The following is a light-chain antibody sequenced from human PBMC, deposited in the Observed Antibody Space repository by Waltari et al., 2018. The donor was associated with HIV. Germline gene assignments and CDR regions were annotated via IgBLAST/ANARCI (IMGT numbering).Light chain of an antibody. CDR1: QSVSSV. V-gene: IGKV3-11*01. J-gene: IGKJ3*01. Sequence: EIVLTQSPATLSLSPGERATLSCRASQSVSSVLAWYKQKPGQAPRLLIYDLDKRATGSPARFSGSGSGTDFTLTISSLQPEDFAVYYCQQRSNWPPLATFGPGTKVDIK. CDR2: DLD. CDR3: QQRSNWPPLAT.